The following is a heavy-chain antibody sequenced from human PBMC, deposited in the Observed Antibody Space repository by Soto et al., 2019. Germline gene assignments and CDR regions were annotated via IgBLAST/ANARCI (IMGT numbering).Heavy chain of an antibody. CDR1: GYTFTSYG. J-gene: IGHJ1*01. CDR2: ISVYYGNA. CDR3: ARDRTVRYLQH. V-gene: IGHV1-18*01. D-gene: IGHD1-1*01. Sequence: QVQLVQSGAEVKKPGSSVKVSCKASGYTFTSYGISWVRQAPGQGLEWMGWISVYYGNANYAQNLQGRVTMTPDTSTSTEYMELRSQDSDDTAVYYCARDRTVRYLQHWGQGTLVSVSS.